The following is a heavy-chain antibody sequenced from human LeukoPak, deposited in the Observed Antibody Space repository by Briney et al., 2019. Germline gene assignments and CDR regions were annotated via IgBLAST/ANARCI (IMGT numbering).Heavy chain of an antibody. CDR2: IYSGGST. CDR1: GFTVSSNY. J-gene: IGHJ4*02. V-gene: IGHV3-66*01. CDR3: ARDRSGSYYFVY. D-gene: IGHD1-26*01. Sequence: GGSLRLSCAASGFTVSSNYMSWVRQAPGKGLEWVSVIYSGGSTYYADSVKGRFTISRDNSKNTLYLQMNSLRAEDTAVYYCARDRSGSYYFVYWGQGTLVTVSS.